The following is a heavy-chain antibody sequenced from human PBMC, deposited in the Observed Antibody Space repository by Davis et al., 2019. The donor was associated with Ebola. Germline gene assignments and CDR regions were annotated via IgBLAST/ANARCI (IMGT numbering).Heavy chain of an antibody. CDR2: IWYDGSNK. CDR3: AKGGYYDSSGYYPLSDAFDI. CDR1: GFTFSSYG. V-gene: IGHV3-30*02. D-gene: IGHD3-22*01. J-gene: IGHJ3*02. Sequence: GESLKISCAASGFTFSSYGMHWVRQAPGKGLEWVAVIWYDGSNKYYADSVKGRFTISRDNSKNTLYLQMNSLRAEDTAVYYCAKGGYYDSSGYYPLSDAFDIWGQGTMVTVSS.